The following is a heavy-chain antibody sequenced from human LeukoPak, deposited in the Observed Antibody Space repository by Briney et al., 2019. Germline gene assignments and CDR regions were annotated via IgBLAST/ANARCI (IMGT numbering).Heavy chain of an antibody. D-gene: IGHD3-10*01. Sequence: GGSLRLSCAASGFTVSSNYMSWVRQAPGKGLEWVSVIYSGGSTYYADSVKGRFTISRDNAKNSLYLQMNNLRAEDTALYHCARSKRDYYGSGSGGFDIWGQGTMVTVSS. CDR2: IYSGGST. CDR3: ARSKRDYYGSGSGGFDI. V-gene: IGHV3-53*01. CDR1: GFTVSSNY. J-gene: IGHJ3*02.